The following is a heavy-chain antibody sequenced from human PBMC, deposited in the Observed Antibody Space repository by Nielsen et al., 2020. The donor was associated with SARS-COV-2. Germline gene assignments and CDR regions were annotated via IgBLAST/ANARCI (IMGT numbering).Heavy chain of an antibody. Sequence: WIRQPPGKGLEWIGYTYHSGSSNYNPSLKSRVTISVDTSKNQFSLKLSSVTAADTAVYYCARNSGWYPNVNKYYYYGMDVWGQGTTVTVSS. CDR2: TYHSGSS. D-gene: IGHD6-19*01. V-gene: IGHV4-34*01. J-gene: IGHJ6*02. CDR3: ARNSGWYPNVNKYYYYGMDV.